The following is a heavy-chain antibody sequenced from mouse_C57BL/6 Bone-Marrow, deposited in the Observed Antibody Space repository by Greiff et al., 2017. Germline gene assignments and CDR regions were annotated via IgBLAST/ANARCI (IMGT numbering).Heavy chain of an antibody. Sequence: VQLQQSGAELVRPGASVKLSCTASGFNIKDDYMHWVKQRPEQGLEWIGWIDPENGDTEYASKFQGKATITADTSSNTAYLQLSSLASEDTAVYYCTTAGYYVGAYWGQETLVTVSA. CDR2: IDPENGDT. V-gene: IGHV14-4*01. CDR3: TTAGYYVGAY. J-gene: IGHJ3*01. D-gene: IGHD2-1*01. CDR1: GFNIKDDY.